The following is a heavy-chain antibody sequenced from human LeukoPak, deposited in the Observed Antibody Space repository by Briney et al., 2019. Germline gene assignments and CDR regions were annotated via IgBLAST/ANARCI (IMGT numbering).Heavy chain of an antibody. V-gene: IGHV4-39*01. D-gene: IGHD1-26*01. CDR1: GGSISSSSYY. CDR3: ARHSRELGELNDD. CDR2: IYDTGST. J-gene: IGHJ4*02. Sequence: SETLSLTCTVSGGSISSSSYYWGWIRQPPGKGLEWIGSIYDTGSTYYNPSLKSRVTISVDTSKNQFSLKLSSVTAADTAVYYCARHSRELGELNDDWSEGSLVTVS.